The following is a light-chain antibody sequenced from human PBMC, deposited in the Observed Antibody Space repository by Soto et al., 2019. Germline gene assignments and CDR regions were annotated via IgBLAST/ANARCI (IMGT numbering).Light chain of an antibody. Sequence: EIVLTQSPGTLSLSPGDRATLSCRASQTIGRNFLAWYQQKPGQAPRLLIYGASIRATGIPDRFSVSGSGTDFTLTISRLEPEDCGVYYCQHYAFLPTTFGQGTKLEIK. J-gene: IGKJ2*01. CDR1: QTIGRNF. V-gene: IGKV3-20*01. CDR3: QHYAFLPTT. CDR2: GAS.